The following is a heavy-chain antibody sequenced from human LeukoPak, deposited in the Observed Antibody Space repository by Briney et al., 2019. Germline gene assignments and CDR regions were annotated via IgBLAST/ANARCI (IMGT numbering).Heavy chain of an antibody. CDR3: ARVRFGHGGFDP. CDR2: IYYSGST. Sequence: SERVSLTCTVSGGSISSYYCSWTRQPPGMGLDWIGYIYYSGSTNTIHYADSRVSISVDTSKNQFSLKLTSVTAADTAVYYCARVRFGHGGFDPWGQGTLVTVSS. CDR1: GGSISSYY. V-gene: IGHV4-59*01. J-gene: IGHJ5*02. D-gene: IGHD3-16*01.